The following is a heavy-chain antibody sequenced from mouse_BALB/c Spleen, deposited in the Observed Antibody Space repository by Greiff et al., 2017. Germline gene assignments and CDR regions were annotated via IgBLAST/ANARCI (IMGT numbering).Heavy chain of an antibody. V-gene: IGHV1-69*02. D-gene: IGHD1-1*01. CDR2: IDPSDSYT. CDR1: GYTFTSYW. J-gene: IGHJ1*01. CDR3: ASYYGYWYFDV. Sequence: QVQLQQSGAELVKPGASVKLSCKASGYTFTSYWMHWVKQRPGQGLEWIGEIDPSDSYTNYNQKFKGKATLTVDKSSSTACMQLSSLTSEDSAVYYCASYYGYWYFDVWGAGTTVTVSS.